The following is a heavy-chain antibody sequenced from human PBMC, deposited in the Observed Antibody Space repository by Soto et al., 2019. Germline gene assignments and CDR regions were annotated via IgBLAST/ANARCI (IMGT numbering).Heavy chain of an antibody. CDR1: GFTFSSYG. D-gene: IGHD3-10*01. Sequence: GGSLRLSCAASGFTFSSYGMHWVRQAPGKGLEWVAVIWYDGSNKYYADSVKGRFTISRDNSKNTLYLQMNSLRAEDTAVYYCARDPRLGSGSYYRFDYWGQGTLVTVSS. J-gene: IGHJ4*02. V-gene: IGHV3-33*01. CDR3: ARDPRLGSGSYYRFDY. CDR2: IWYDGSNK.